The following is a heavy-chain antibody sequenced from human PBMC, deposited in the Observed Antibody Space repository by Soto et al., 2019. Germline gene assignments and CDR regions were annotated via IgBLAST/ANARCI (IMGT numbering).Heavy chain of an antibody. CDR1: GGSISSGGYY. J-gene: IGHJ5*02. D-gene: IGHD3-3*01. CDR3: ARDSYYDFWSGYYTGGRWFDP. Sequence: SETLSLTCTVSGGSISSGGYYWSWIRQHPGKGLEWIGYIYYSGSTYYNPSLKGRVTISVDTSKNQFSLRLSSVTAADTAVYYCARDSYYDFWSGYYTGGRWFDPWGQGTLVTVSS. CDR2: IYYSGST. V-gene: IGHV4-31*03.